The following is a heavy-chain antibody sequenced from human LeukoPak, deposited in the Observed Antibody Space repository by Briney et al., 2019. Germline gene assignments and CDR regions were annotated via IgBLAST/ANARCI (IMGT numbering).Heavy chain of an antibody. CDR1: GYTFTGYY. D-gene: IGHD6-19*01. J-gene: IGHJ4*02. V-gene: IGHV1-2*02. Sequence: GASVKVSCKASGYTFTGYYMHWVRQAPGQGLEWMGWINPNSGGTNYAQKFQGRVTMTRDTSISTAYMELSRLRSDDTAVYYCARVGGVAVAVYYFDYWGQGTLVTVSP. CDR3: ARVGGVAVAVYYFDY. CDR2: INPNSGGT.